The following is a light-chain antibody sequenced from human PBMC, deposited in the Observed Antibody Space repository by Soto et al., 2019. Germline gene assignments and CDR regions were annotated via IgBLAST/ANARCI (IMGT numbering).Light chain of an antibody. CDR1: QSVSSY. J-gene: IGKJ5*01. CDR3: QQRSSWPIT. CDR2: DAS. V-gene: IGKV3-11*01. Sequence: EIVLTQSPGSLSLSPGERATLSCRASQSVSSYLAWYQQRPGQAPRLLIYDASRRATGIPARFSGSGSGADFTLTISTLEPEDFAVYYCQQRSSWPITFGQGTRLE.